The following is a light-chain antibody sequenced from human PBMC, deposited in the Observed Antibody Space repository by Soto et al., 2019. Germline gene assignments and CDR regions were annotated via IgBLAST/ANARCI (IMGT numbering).Light chain of an antibody. Sequence: DIQMTQSPSPLSASVGDRVTITCQASQDISDSLNWYQQKPGKAPERLIYEASSLQSGVPSRISGSGSGTDFTLTISSLQPDDFATYYCQQYNSYSTFGQGTKVDIK. CDR1: QDISDS. J-gene: IGKJ1*01. V-gene: IGKV1-16*01. CDR3: QQYNSYST. CDR2: EAS.